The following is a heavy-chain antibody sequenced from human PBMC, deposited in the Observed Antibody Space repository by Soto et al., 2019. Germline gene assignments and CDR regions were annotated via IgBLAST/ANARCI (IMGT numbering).Heavy chain of an antibody. Sequence: EMQLVESGGRLVQPGGSLRLSCAASGFIFSDQYMDWVRQAPGKGLEWVGRIRKKVNSYTTEYAASVKGRFSITRDDSKNQRYLQMNSLKTEETAGDYRARDLGGAPYVDLWGRGTLVTVSS. D-gene: IGHD3-16*01. CDR2: IRKKVNSYTT. CDR1: GFIFSDQY. V-gene: IGHV3-72*01. CDR3: ARDLGGAPYVDL. J-gene: IGHJ2*01.